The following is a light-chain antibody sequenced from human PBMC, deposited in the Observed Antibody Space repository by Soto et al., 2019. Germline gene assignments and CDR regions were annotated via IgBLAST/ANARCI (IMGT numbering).Light chain of an antibody. J-gene: IGKJ4*01. Sequence: EIVMTQSPATLSVSPGERVTLSCRASHSVSSRLAWYQEKPGQAPRLLIYDASNRATGIPARFSGSGSGTDFTLTISSLEPEDFAVYYCHQRTRWPLTFGGGTKVEIK. CDR3: HQRTRWPLT. CDR1: HSVSSR. CDR2: DAS. V-gene: IGKV3-11*01.